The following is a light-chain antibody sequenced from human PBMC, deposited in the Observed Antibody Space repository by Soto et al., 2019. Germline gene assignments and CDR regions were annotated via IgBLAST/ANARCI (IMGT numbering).Light chain of an antibody. CDR3: QQYNSYVT. CDR2: KGS. Sequence: DIQMTQSPSTLSASVGDRVTITCRASQSISSWLAWYQQKPGKAPKLLIYKGSSLESGVPSRFSGSGSGTEFTLTISSLQPDDFATYYCQQYNSYVTVGGGTKVEIK. CDR1: QSISSW. J-gene: IGKJ4*01. V-gene: IGKV1-5*03.